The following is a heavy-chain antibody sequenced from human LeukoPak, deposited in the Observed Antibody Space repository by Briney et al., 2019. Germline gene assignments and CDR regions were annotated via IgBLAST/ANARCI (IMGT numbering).Heavy chain of an antibody. Sequence: SETLSLTCTVSGGSISSYYWSWIRQPPGKGLEWIGYIYYSGSTNYNPSLKSRVTISVDTSKNQFSLKLSSVTAADTAVYYCARLRGIAVAGIDYYYGMDVWGQGTTVTVSS. CDR1: GGSISSYY. V-gene: IGHV4-59*08. D-gene: IGHD6-19*01. CDR3: ARLRGIAVAGIDYYYGMDV. CDR2: IYYSGST. J-gene: IGHJ6*02.